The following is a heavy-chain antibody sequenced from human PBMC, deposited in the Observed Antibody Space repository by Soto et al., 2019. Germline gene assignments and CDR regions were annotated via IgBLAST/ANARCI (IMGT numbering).Heavy chain of an antibody. CDR2: ISYDGSNK. D-gene: IGHD4-17*01. Sequence: QVQLVESGGGVVQPRRSLRLSCAASGFTFSSYGMHWVRQAPGKGLEWVAVISYDGSNKYYADSVKGRFTISRDNSKNTLYLQMNSLRAEDTAVYYCAKTRDLATVTTAYDYWGQGTLVTVSS. CDR3: AKTRDLATVTTAYDY. J-gene: IGHJ4*02. CDR1: GFTFSSYG. V-gene: IGHV3-30*18.